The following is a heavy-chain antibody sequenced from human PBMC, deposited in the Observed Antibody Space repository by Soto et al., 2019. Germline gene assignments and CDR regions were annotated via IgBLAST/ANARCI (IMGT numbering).Heavy chain of an antibody. J-gene: IGHJ6*02. CDR1: GYTFANYW. CDR2: IYPSDSRT. CDR3: ARTVVTPNFYYGMDV. Sequence: GESLKISCESSGYTFANYWIGWVRQVPGKGLEWVAIIYPSDSRTIYSPSFQGQVTISADKSISTAYLQWSSLKASDTAIFYCARTVVTPNFYYGMDVWGQGTTVTVSS. V-gene: IGHV5-51*01. D-gene: IGHD2-15*01.